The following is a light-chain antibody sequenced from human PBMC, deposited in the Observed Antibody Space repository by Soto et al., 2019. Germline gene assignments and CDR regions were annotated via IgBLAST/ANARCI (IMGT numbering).Light chain of an antibody. CDR1: ESIARH. J-gene: IGKJ5*01. CDR3: QQSYSTLSIT. Sequence: DIQMTQSPSSLSASVGHRVTITCRASESIARHLNWYQQKPGKAPKLLIYAASSLQNGVPSRFRGGGSGTDFTLTISNLQPEDFATYYCQQSYSTLSITFGQGTRLEIK. V-gene: IGKV1-39*01. CDR2: AAS.